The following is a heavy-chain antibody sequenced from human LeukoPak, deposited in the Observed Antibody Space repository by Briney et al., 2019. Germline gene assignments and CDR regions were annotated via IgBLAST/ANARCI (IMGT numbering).Heavy chain of an antibody. Sequence: PGGSLRLSCAASGFTFSSYWMSWVRQAPGKGLEWVANMKQDGIEKYYVDSVKGRFTISRDDAKNSLYLQMSSLRAEDTAVYYCARDTYDSSGYYAHLDYWGQGTLVTVSP. CDR2: MKQDGIEK. D-gene: IGHD3-22*01. CDR1: GFTFSSYW. CDR3: ARDTYDSSGYYAHLDY. J-gene: IGHJ4*02. V-gene: IGHV3-7*01.